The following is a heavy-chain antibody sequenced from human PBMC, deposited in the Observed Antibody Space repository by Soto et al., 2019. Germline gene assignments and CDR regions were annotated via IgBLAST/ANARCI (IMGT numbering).Heavy chain of an antibody. CDR3: AHIGSFISHGYNLGGFDY. J-gene: IGHJ4*02. V-gene: IGHV2-5*02. D-gene: IGHD5-12*01. CDR2: IYWDDDK. CDR1: GFSLSTSGVG. Sequence: QITLKESGPTLVKPTQTLTLTCTFSGFSLSTSGVGVGWIRQPPGKALEWLALIYWDDDKRYSPSLKSRLTITKDTSKNQVVLTLTNMDPVDTATYYCAHIGSFISHGYNLGGFDYWGQGTLVTVSS.